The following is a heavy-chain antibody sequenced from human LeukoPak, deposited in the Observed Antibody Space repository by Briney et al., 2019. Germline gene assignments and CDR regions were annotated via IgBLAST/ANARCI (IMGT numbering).Heavy chain of an antibody. V-gene: IGHV3-7*01. CDR2: IKQDGSEK. CDR3: ARYDYVWGKTFDI. Sequence: GGSLRLSCAASGFTFSSYWMSWVRQAPGKGLEWVANIKQDGSEKYYVDSVKGRFTISRDNAKNSLFLQMSSLRAEDTAAYYCARYDYVWGKTFDIWGQGTMVTVSS. D-gene: IGHD3-16*01. CDR1: GFTFSSYW. J-gene: IGHJ3*02.